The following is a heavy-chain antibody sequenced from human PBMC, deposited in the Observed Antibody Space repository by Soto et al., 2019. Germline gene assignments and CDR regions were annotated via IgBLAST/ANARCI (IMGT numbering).Heavy chain of an antibody. D-gene: IGHD4-17*01. Sequence: PGGSLRLSCAASGFTFSSYGMHWARQAPGKGLEWVAVIWYDGSNKVYADSVKGRFTISRDNSKNTLYLQMNSLRAEYTAVYYCARDLSGDYGALDTWGRGTMVTVSS. CDR1: GFTFSSYG. CDR2: IWYDGSNK. CDR3: ARDLSGDYGALDT. V-gene: IGHV3-33*08. J-gene: IGHJ3*02.